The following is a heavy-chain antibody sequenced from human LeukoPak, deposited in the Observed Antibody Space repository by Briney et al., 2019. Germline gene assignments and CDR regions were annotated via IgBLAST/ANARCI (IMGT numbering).Heavy chain of an antibody. J-gene: IGHJ3*02. V-gene: IGHV4-30-2*01. Sequence: SQTLSLTCTVSGGSISSGGYYWSWIRQPPGKGLEWIGYIYHSGSTYYNPSLKSRVTISVDRSKNQFSLKLSSVTAADTAVYYCARGGGYCSSTSCSAFDIWGQGTMVTVSS. CDR1: GGSISSGGYY. D-gene: IGHD2-2*01. CDR2: IYHSGST. CDR3: ARGGGYCSSTSCSAFDI.